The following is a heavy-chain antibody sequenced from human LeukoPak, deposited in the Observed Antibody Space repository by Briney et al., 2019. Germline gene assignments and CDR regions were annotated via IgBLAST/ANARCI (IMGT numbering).Heavy chain of an antibody. Sequence: ASVKVSCKASGYTFTGYYMYWVRQAPGQGLEWMGWINPNSGGANYAQKFQVRVTMTRDRSISTAYMELSRLRSDDTAVYYCARGRDELDYWGQGTLVTVSS. D-gene: IGHD1-1*01. CDR3: ARGRDELDY. J-gene: IGHJ4*02. V-gene: IGHV1-2*02. CDR1: GYTFTGYY. CDR2: INPNSGGA.